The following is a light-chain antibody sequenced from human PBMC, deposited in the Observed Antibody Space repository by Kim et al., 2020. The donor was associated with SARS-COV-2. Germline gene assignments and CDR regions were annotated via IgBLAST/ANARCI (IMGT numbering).Light chain of an antibody. CDR3: QQDTTSPPAYT. Sequence: EGATLPCLASQCVSWEFFAWYQRISGPRPRLLIFGASNRAAGIPSRFSGDWFGTGFPLTITRLAPGGSAVYFCQQDTTSPPAYTFGQGTKLEF. J-gene: IGKJ2*01. V-gene: IGKV3-20*01. CDR2: GAS. CDR1: QCVSWEF.